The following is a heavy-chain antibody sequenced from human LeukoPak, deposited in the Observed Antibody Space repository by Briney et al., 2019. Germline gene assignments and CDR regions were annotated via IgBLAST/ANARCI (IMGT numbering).Heavy chain of an antibody. Sequence: PGGSLRLSCAASGFTFSSYGMHWVRQAPGKGLEWVAFIQYDGSNKYYADSVKGRFTISRDNSKNTLDLQMNSLRAEDTAVYYCASDNSLATPGYWGQGTLVTVSS. CDR3: ASDNSLATPGY. V-gene: IGHV3-30*02. CDR1: GFTFSSYG. D-gene: IGHD2-15*01. J-gene: IGHJ4*02. CDR2: IQYDGSNK.